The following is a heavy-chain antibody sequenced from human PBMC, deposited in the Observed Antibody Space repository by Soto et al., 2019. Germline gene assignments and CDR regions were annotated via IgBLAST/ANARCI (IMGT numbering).Heavy chain of an antibody. J-gene: IGHJ4*02. CDR1: GFTFSSYG. Sequence: GGSLRLSCAASGFTFSSYGMHWVRQAPGKGLEWVADIRCGSRNKNYAESVKGRFTISRDNAKRSLFLQVNSLRADDTAIYYCAKTRVADSGYYFDHWGQGTMVTVSS. CDR3: AKTRVADSGYYFDH. V-gene: IGHV3-33*03. D-gene: IGHD3-10*01. CDR2: IRCGSRNK.